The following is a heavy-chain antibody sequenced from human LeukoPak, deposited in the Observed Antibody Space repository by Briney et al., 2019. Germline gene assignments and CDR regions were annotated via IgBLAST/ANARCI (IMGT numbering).Heavy chain of an antibody. V-gene: IGHV7-4-1*02. D-gene: IGHD3-22*01. CDR2: INTNTGDP. CDR3: ARESGYYYDSSGPDPGGY. CDR1: GYTFTSCA. Sequence: ASVKVSCKASGYTFTSCAMNWVRQAPGQGLEWMGWINTNTGDPTYAQGFTGRFVFSLDTSVSTAYLQISSLEAEDTAVYYCARESGYYYDSSGPDPGGYWGQGTLVTVSS. J-gene: IGHJ4*02.